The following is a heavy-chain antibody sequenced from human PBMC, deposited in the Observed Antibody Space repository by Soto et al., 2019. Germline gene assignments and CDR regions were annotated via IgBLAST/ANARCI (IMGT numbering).Heavy chain of an antibody. CDR2: ISAYNGNT. CDR1: GYTFTSYG. Sequence: ASVKVSCKASGYTFTSYGISWVRQAPGQGLEWMGWISAYNGNTNYAQKLQGRVTMTTDTSTRTAYMELRSLRSDDTAVYYCARVVVVAATPDYYYYMDVWGKGTTVTVSS. CDR3: ARVVVVAATPDYYYYMDV. J-gene: IGHJ6*03. D-gene: IGHD2-15*01. V-gene: IGHV1-18*01.